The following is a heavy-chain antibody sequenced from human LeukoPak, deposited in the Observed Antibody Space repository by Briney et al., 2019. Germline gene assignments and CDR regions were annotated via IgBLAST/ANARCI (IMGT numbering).Heavy chain of an antibody. CDR3: ARVMGIRGVMINPDAFDI. D-gene: IGHD3-10*01. J-gene: IGHJ3*02. CDR1: GFTFSNYA. V-gene: IGHV3-64*01. CDR2: IGSNGGST. Sequence: GGSLRLSCAASGFTFSNYAMHWVRQAPGKGLEYVSAIGSNGGSTYYANSVKGRFTISRDNSENTLYLQMGSLRAEDMAVYYCARVMGIRGVMINPDAFDIWGQGTMVTVSS.